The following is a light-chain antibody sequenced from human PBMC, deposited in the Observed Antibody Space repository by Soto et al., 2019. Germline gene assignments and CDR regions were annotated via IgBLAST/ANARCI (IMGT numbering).Light chain of an antibody. V-gene: IGKV3-20*01. CDR3: QHYGNTPPSVT. Sequence: EIVLTQSPGTLSLSPGEIATLSCRASQSLSSSYLVWYQQKPGQAPRLLIYGASSRATGIPDRFSGSGSGTDFTLTISRLEPEDFALYYCQHYGNTPPSVTFGPGTKVDIK. CDR2: GAS. J-gene: IGKJ3*01. CDR1: QSLSSSY.